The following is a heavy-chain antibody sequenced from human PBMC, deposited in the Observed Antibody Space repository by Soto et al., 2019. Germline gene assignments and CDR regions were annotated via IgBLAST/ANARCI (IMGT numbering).Heavy chain of an antibody. CDR1: GFTFGSYG. Sequence: GGSLRLSCAASGFTFGSYGVHWVRQAPGKGLEWVAGVSDDGTNKHHADSVKGRFTISRDNSKNTLYLQLNSLRTEDTAVYYCAKELRGSSYYFDCRGQGTLVTVSS. CDR3: AKELRGSSYYFDC. V-gene: IGHV3-30*18. J-gene: IGHJ4*02. CDR2: VSDDGTNK.